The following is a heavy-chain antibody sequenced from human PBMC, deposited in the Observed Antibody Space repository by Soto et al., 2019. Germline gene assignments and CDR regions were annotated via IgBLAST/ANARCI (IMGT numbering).Heavy chain of an antibody. CDR1: GFSISDHY. J-gene: IGHJ4*02. Sequence: QVQLVESGGGLVKPGGSLRLTCAASGFSISDHYMSWIRQAPGKGLEWVSYSSNSGTFTKYAGSVKGRFSISRDNAKNSLYLEINSLRGEDTAIYYCARSGDNYNVLDYWGQGTPVTVSS. D-gene: IGHD3-10*02. CDR2: SSNSGTFT. CDR3: ARSGDNYNVLDY. V-gene: IGHV3-11*06.